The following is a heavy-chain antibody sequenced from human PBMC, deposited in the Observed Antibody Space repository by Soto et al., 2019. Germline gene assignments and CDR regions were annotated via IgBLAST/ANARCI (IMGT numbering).Heavy chain of an antibody. J-gene: IGHJ4*02. V-gene: IGHV3-23*01. CDR2: ISGSGGST. D-gene: IGHD6-13*01. CDR3: AKGPVRDAYNGYY. Sequence: VGSLRLSCAASGFTFSSYAMSWVRQAPGKGLEWVSAISGSGGSTYYADSVKGRFTISRDNSKNTLYLQMNSLRAEDTAIYYCAKGPVRDAYNGYYWGQGTLVTVSS. CDR1: GFTFSSYA.